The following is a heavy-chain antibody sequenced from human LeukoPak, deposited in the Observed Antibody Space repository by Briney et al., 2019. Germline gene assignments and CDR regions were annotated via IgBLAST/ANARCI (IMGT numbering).Heavy chain of an antibody. CDR3: ARGDYDSSGPNFDY. CDR2: IYYSGST. J-gene: IGHJ4*02. D-gene: IGHD3-22*01. Sequence: SETLSLTCTVSGGSISSSSYYWGWIRQPPGKGLEWIGSIYYSGSTYYNPSLKSRVTISVDTSKNQFSLKLSSVTAADTAVYYCARGDYDSSGPNFDYWGQGTLVTVSS. CDR1: GGSISSSSYY. V-gene: IGHV4-39*07.